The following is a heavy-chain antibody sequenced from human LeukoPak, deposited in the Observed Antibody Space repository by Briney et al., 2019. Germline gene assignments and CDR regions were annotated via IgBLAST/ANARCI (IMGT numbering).Heavy chain of an antibody. CDR3: ARGPGTWRYYYDSSGYGAFDI. CDR2: INHSGST. V-gene: IGHV4-34*01. Sequence: SETLSLTCAVYGGSFSGYYWSWIRQPPGKGLEWIGEINHSGSTNYNPSLKSRVTISVDTSKYQFSLKLSSVTAADTAVYYCARGPGTWRYYYDSSGYGAFDIWGQGTMVTVSS. CDR1: GGSFSGYY. J-gene: IGHJ3*02. D-gene: IGHD3-22*01.